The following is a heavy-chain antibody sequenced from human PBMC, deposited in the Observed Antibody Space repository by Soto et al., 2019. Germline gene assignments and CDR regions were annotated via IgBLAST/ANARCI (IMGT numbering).Heavy chain of an antibody. V-gene: IGHV1-69*13. D-gene: IGHD3-22*01. J-gene: IGHJ3*02. Sequence: ASVKVSCKASGVTFSSYAISWVRQAPGQGLEWMGGIIPIFGTANYAQKFQGRVTITADESTSTAYMELSSLRSEDTAVYYCARVPRYYDSSGYYYADAFDIWGQGTMVTVSS. CDR2: IIPIFGTA. CDR1: GVTFSSYA. CDR3: ARVPRYYDSSGYYYADAFDI.